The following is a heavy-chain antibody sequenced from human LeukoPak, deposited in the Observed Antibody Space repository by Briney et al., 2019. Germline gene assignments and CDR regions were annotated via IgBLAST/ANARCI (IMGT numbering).Heavy chain of an antibody. Sequence: PWGSLRLSCAASGFTFSNFGMHWARQTPGKGLEWVAVIWYDGSNKDYAESVKGRFTISRDNSKNTLFLQMNSLRAEDTAVYYCARDPRMSQSYYFDYWGQGTLVTVSS. CDR1: GFTFSNFG. CDR2: IWYDGSNK. CDR3: ARDPRMSQSYYFDY. J-gene: IGHJ4*02. V-gene: IGHV3-33*01.